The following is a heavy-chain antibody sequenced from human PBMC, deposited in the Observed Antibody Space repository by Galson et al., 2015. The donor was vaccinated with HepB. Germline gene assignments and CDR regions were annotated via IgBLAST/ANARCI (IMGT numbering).Heavy chain of an antibody. D-gene: IGHD6-13*01. CDR1: GYSFTSYW. Sequence: QSGAEVKKPGESLRISCKGSGYSFTSYWISWVRQMPGKGLEWMGRIDPSDSYTNYSPSFQGHVTISADKSISTAYLQWSSLKASDTAMYYCARQGGSSWYEYGMDVWGQGTTVTVSS. V-gene: IGHV5-10-1*01. J-gene: IGHJ6*02. CDR3: ARQGGSSWYEYGMDV. CDR2: IDPSDSYT.